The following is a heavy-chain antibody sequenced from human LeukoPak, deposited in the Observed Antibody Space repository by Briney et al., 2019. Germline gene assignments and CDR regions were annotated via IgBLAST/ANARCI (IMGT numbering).Heavy chain of an antibody. J-gene: IGHJ4*02. CDR1: GFTFSSYA. CDR2: ISWNSGTI. V-gene: IGHV3-9*01. CDR3: AKSGCSSTSCYCNS. Sequence: GGSLRLSCAASGFTFSSYAMSWVRQAPGKGLEWVSGISWNSGTIAYADSTKGRFTISRDNAKNSLYLQMNSLRAEDTALYYCAKSGCSSTSCYCNSWGQGTLVTVSS. D-gene: IGHD2-2*01.